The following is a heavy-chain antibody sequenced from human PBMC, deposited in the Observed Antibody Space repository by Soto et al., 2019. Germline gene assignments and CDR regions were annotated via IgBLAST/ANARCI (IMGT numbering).Heavy chain of an antibody. J-gene: IGHJ6*02. CDR2: IYSGGTT. V-gene: IGHV3-66*01. D-gene: IGHD2-2*01. CDR1: GLTVSDNF. CDR3: ARDYCSSSGCYFYYGLDV. Sequence: EVQLVESGGGLVQPGGSLRLSCAASGLTVSDNFMSWVRQAPGKGLEWVSIIYSGGTTYYADSVKGRFTISRDNSKNTLYLQMDTLRAEDTAVYYCARDYCSSSGCYFYYGLDVWGQGTTVTVSS.